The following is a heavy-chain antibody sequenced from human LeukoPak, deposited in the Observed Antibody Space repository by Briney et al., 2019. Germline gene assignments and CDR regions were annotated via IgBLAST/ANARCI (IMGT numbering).Heavy chain of an antibody. D-gene: IGHD2-21*02. J-gene: IGHJ4*02. CDR3: ARGHSDLDY. V-gene: IGHV1-2*02. CDR2: IDPNSGGT. Sequence: ASAKVSCKPSGYTFTGYYLHWVRQAPGQGLEWMGWIDPNSGGTNYAQNFLGRVTMTRDTSISTAYMELSSLRSDDTAVYYCARGHSDLDYWGQGTLVTVSS. CDR1: GYTFTGYY.